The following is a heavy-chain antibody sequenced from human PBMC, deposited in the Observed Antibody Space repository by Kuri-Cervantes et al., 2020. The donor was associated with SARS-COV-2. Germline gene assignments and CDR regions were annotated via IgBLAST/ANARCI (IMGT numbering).Heavy chain of an antibody. CDR1: GFTFSSYS. J-gene: IGHJ3*02. D-gene: IGHD3-3*01. CDR2: ISSSSSYI. CDR3: ARARLEWLPDAFHI. V-gene: IGHV3-21*01. Sequence: GGSLRLSCAASGFTFSSYSMNWVRQAPGKGLEWVSSISSSSSYIYYADSVKGRFTISRDNAKNSLYLQMNSLRAEDTAVYYCARARLEWLPDAFHIWGQGTMVTVSS.